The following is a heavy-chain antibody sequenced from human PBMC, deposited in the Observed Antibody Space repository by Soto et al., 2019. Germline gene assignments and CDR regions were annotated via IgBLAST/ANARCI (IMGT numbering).Heavy chain of an antibody. V-gene: IGHV3-9*01. CDR3: AKGGSSGYSDY. CDR1: GFTFDDYA. J-gene: IGHJ4*02. Sequence: EVQLVESGGGLVQPGRSLRLSCAASGFTFDDYAMHWVRQAPGKGLEWVSGISWNSGSIGYADSVKGRFTISRDNAKNSLYLQMNSLRAEDTALYYCAKGGSSGYSDYWGQGTLVTVSS. D-gene: IGHD3-22*01. CDR2: ISWNSGSI.